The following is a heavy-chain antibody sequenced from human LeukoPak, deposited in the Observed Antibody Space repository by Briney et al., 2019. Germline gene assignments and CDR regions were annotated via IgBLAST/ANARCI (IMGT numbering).Heavy chain of an antibody. D-gene: IGHD5-24*01. CDR3: AKEGRSLQTY. V-gene: IGHV3-7*03. J-gene: IGHJ4*02. Sequence: GGSLRLSCAASGFMFSSNWMNWVRLAPGKGLEWVANIKEDGTETYVDSVEGRFTISRDNAKNSLYLQMNSLRVEDTAVYYCAKEGRSLQTYWGQGTLVTVSS. CDR1: GFMFSSNW. CDR2: IKEDGTE.